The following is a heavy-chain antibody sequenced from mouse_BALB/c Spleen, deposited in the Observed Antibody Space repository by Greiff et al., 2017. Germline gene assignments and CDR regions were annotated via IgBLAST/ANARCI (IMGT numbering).Heavy chain of an antibody. D-gene: IGHD3-2*01. V-gene: IGHV14-3*02. CDR1: GFNIKDTY. J-gene: IGHJ4*01. CDR2: IDPANGNT. Sequence: VQLQQSGAELVKPGASVKLSCTASGFNIKDTYMHWVKQRPEQGLEWIGRIDPANGNTKYDPKFQGKATITADTSSNTAYLQLSSLTSEDTAVYYCARYKTARATGAMDYWGQGTSVTVSS. CDR3: ARYKTARATGAMDY.